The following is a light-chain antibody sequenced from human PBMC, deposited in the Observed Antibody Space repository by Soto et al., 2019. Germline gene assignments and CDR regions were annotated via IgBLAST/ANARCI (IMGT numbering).Light chain of an antibody. V-gene: IGLV1-44*01. Sequence: QSVLTQPPSASATPGQRVTISCSGSGSNIGSNAVHWYQQLPGTAPKLLIYLNDQRPSGVPDRFSGSKSGTSASLAISGLQSEDEGDYYCAAWDDSLLAVFGTGTKVIVL. CDR2: LND. CDR3: AAWDDSLLAV. CDR1: GSNIGSNA. J-gene: IGLJ1*01.